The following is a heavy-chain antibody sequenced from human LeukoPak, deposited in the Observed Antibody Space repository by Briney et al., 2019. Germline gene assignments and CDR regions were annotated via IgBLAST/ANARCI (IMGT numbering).Heavy chain of an antibody. CDR1: GFTFSSYS. Sequence: GGSLRLSCAASGFTFSSYSMNWVRRAPGKGLEWVSYISSSSSTIYYADSVKGRFTISRDNAKNSLYLQMNSLRAEDTAVYYCARAQILWFGVRNQPRDDAFDIWGQGTMVTVSS. CDR3: ARAQILWFGVRNQPRDDAFDI. J-gene: IGHJ3*02. CDR2: ISSSSSTI. V-gene: IGHV3-48*04. D-gene: IGHD3-10*01.